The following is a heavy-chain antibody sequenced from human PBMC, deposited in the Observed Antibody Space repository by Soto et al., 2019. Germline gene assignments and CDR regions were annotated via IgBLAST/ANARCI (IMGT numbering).Heavy chain of an antibody. CDR2: VNPSGGHT. V-gene: IGHV1-46*01. CDR1: GDTFTDYY. Sequence: QVQLVQSGAEVKKPGASVKVSCKASGDTFTDYYIHWVRQAPGQGLEWMGTVNPSGGHTTYAQHFLGRMTMTRDTSTSTLYMELTSLTSDYTAVYYCARGGHVVVVTAALDYWGQGTLVTVSS. D-gene: IGHD2-21*02. J-gene: IGHJ4*02. CDR3: ARGGHVVVVTAALDY.